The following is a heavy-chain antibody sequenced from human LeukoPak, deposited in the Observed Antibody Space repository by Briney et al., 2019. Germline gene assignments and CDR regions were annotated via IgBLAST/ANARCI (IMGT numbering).Heavy chain of an antibody. CDR1: GGSISSGGYY. D-gene: IGHD6-6*01. CDR2: IYHSGST. CDR3: ARVSSSVQVDY. Sequence: PSQTLSLTCTVSGGSISSGGYYWSWIRQPPGKGLEWIGYIYHSGSTYYNPSLKSRVTISVDRSKNQFSLKLSSVTAADTAVYYCARVSSSVQVDYWGQGTLVTVSS. J-gene: IGHJ4*02. V-gene: IGHV4-30-2*01.